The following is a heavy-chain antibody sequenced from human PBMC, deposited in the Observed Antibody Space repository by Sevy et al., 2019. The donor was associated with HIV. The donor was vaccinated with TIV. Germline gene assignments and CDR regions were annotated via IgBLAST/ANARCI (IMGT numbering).Heavy chain of an antibody. CDR2: ISHGGSEE. D-gene: IGHD6-13*01. CDR3: ARVVSLGY. J-gene: IGHJ4*02. Sequence: GGSLRLSCAASGFTVSSYSMTWVRQAPGKGLEWLATISHGGSEEYYVDSVKGRFTSSRDNAKNSLYLQMNGLSAVDTAVYFCARVVSLGYWGQGTLVTVSS. CDR1: GFTVSSYS. V-gene: IGHV3-7*01.